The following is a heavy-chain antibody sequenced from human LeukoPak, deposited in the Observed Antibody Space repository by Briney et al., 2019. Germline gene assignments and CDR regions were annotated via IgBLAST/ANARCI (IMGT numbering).Heavy chain of an antibody. D-gene: IGHD6-13*01. CDR2: INSDGSST. CDR3: ARDPRYEGSW. Sequence: GGSLRLSCAASGFTFSSYSMNWVRQAPGKGLEWVSRINSDGSSTSYADSVKGRFTISRDNAKNTLYLQMNSLRAEDTAVYYCARDPRYEGSWGGQGTLVTVSS. J-gene: IGHJ4*02. V-gene: IGHV3-74*01. CDR1: GFTFSSYS.